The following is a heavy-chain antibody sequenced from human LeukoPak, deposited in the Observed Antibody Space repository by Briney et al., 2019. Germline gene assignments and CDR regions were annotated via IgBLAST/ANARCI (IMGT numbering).Heavy chain of an antibody. CDR1: GYTFTSYY. J-gene: IGHJ4*02. V-gene: IGHV1-46*01. CDR3: ARGSQAGIWFGELPVDY. D-gene: IGHD3-10*01. Sequence: ASVKVSCKASGYTFTSYYMHWVRQAPGQGLEWMGIINPSGGSTSYAQKFQGRVTMTRDTSTSTVYMELSSLRSEDTAVYYCARGSQAGIWFGELPVDYWGQGTLVTVSS. CDR2: INPSGGST.